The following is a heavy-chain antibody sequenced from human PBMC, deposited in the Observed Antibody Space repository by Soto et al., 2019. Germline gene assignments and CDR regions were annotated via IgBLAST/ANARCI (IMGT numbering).Heavy chain of an antibody. V-gene: IGHV3-23*01. CDR1: GFTFSSYA. CDR3: SKGPVVTAIPAFDH. D-gene: IGHD2-21*02. J-gene: IGHJ4*02. Sequence: EVQLLESGGGLVQPGGSLRLSCAASGFTFSSYAMSWVRQAPGKGLEWVSAISGSGGSTYYADSVKGRFTISSDNSKNTLYLQMISLRAEDTAVYYCSKGPVVTAIPAFDHWGQGSLVTVSS. CDR2: ISGSGGST.